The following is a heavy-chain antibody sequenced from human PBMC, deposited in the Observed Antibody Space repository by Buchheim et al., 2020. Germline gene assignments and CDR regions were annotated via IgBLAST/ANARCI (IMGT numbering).Heavy chain of an antibody. Sequence: QVQLVESGGGVVQPGRSLRLSCAASGFTFSSYAMNWVRQAPGKGLEWVAVISYDGSNKYYADSVKGRFTISRDNSKNTLYLQMNSLRAEDTAVYYCARGPVGTAMAFDYWGQGTL. CDR2: ISYDGSNK. D-gene: IGHD5-18*01. J-gene: IGHJ4*02. CDR3: ARGPVGTAMAFDY. CDR1: GFTFSSYA. V-gene: IGHV3-30-3*01.